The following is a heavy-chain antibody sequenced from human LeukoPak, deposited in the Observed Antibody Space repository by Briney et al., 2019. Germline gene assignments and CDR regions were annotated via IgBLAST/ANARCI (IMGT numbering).Heavy chain of an antibody. D-gene: IGHD3-10*01. CDR3: ARDRDFRSGSYPWN. J-gene: IGHJ4*02. CDR2: INPNGGGT. V-gene: IGHV1-2*02. Sequence: GASVKVSCKASGYTFTGYYMHWVRQAPGQGLEWMGWINPNGGGTNYAQKFQGRVTMTRDTSISTAYMELSRLRSDDTAVYYCARDRDFRSGSYPWNWGQGTLVTVSS. CDR1: GYTFTGYY.